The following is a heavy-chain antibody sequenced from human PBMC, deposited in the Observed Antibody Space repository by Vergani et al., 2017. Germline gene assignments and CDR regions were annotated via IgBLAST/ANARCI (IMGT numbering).Heavy chain of an antibody. CDR1: GGSFSGYY. J-gene: IGHJ4*02. D-gene: IGHD3-10*01. V-gene: IGHV4-34*01. Sequence: QVQLQQWGAGLLKPSETLSLTCAVYGGSFSGYYWSWIRQPPGKGLEWIGEINHSGSTNYNPSLKSRVTISVDTSKNQFSLKLSSVTAADTAVYYCARAPYYYGSGSYLDYWGQGTLVTVSS. CDR3: ARAPYYYGSGSYLDY. CDR2: INHSGST.